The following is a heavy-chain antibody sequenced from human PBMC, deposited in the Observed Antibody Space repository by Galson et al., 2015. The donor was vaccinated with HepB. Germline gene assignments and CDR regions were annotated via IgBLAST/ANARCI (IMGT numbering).Heavy chain of an antibody. CDR3: VATPQGYGMDV. V-gene: IGHV5-10-1*01. CDR2: INPSDSYT. J-gene: IGHJ6*02. CDR1: GYTFTNYW. Sequence: QSGAEVKKPGESLRISCQGSGYTFTNYWISWVRQKPGKGLEWMLNINPSDSYTNYNPSFQGHVSISADKSINTAYLQWSSLQASDTATYYCVATPQGYGMDVWGHGTTVTVSS.